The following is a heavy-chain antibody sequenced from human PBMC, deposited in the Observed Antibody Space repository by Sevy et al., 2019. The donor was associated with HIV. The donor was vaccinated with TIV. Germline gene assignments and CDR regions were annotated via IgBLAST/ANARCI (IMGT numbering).Heavy chain of an antibody. D-gene: IGHD3-10*01. J-gene: IGHJ5*02. CDR2: INPNSGGT. V-gene: IGHV1-2*02. CDR1: GYTFTGYY. Sequence: ASVKVSCKASGYTFTGYYMHWVRQAPGQGLEWMGWINPNSGGTNYAQKFQGRVTMTRDTSISTAYMELSRLRSDDTAVYYCARGSYGFWVRGRKENWFDPWGQGTLVTVSS. CDR3: ARGSYGFWVRGRKENWFDP.